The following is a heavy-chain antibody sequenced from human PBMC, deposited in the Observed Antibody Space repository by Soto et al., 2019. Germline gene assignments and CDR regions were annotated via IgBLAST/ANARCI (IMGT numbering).Heavy chain of an antibody. CDR1: GFTFTNYR. V-gene: IGHV3-74*01. J-gene: IGHJ4*02. Sequence: GGSLRLSCAASGFTFTNYRIHWVRQAPGKGLVWVARINSDGTRINYADSVKGRFTISRDNAKNTVFLQMNSLRDEDSAVYFCARAGDWNYVQDFWGQGTLVTVSS. D-gene: IGHD1-7*01. CDR3: ARAGDWNYVQDF. CDR2: INSDGTRI.